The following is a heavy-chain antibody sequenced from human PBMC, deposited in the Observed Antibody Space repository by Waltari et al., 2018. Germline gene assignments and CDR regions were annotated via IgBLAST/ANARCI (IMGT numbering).Heavy chain of an antibody. V-gene: IGHV3-74*01. CDR3: ARGAEFRYYFDY. D-gene: IGHD3-10*01. J-gene: IGHJ4*02. Sequence: EVQLVESGGGLVQPGGSLRLSCAASGFTFGTYWMHWVRQAPGKGLGWVSRINGAGSSTSYADSVKGRFTISRDNAKNTLYLQMNSLKAEDTAVYYCARGAEFRYYFDYWGQGTLVTVSS. CDR1: GFTFGTYW. CDR2: INGAGSST.